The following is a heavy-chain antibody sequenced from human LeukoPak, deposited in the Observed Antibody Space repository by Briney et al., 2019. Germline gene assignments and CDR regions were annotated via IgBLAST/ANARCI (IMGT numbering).Heavy chain of an antibody. Sequence: SETLSLTCTVSGGSISSYYWSWIRQPAGKGLEWIGRIYTSGSTNYNPSLKSRVTMSVDTSKNQFSLKLSSVTAADTAVYYSARGSSSWGYFDYWGQGTPVTVSS. V-gene: IGHV4-4*07. J-gene: IGHJ4*02. CDR3: ARGSSSWGYFDY. CDR2: IYTSGST. CDR1: GGSISSYY. D-gene: IGHD6-13*01.